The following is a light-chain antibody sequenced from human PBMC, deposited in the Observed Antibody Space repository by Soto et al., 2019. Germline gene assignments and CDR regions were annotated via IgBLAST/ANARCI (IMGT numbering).Light chain of an antibody. Sequence: QSVLTQPPSVSGAPGQRVTISCTGSSSNIGAGYDVHWYQQLPGTAPKLLIYGNSNRPSGVPDRFSGSKSGTSASLAITGLQVEDGGDYYPRPYDRSLSVVFGGGTKLPAL. V-gene: IGLV1-40*01. CDR2: GNS. J-gene: IGLJ2*01. CDR1: SSNIGAGYD. CDR3: RPYDRSLSVV.